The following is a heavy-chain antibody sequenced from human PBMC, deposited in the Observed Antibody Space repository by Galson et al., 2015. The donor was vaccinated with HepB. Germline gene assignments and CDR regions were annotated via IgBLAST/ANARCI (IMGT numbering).Heavy chain of an antibody. CDR2: INPSGGST. CDR3: ARDGSYSDLSGAYDY. CDR1: GYTFSNYY. Sequence: QSGAEVKKPGESLKISCKASGYTFSNYYMHWVRQAPGQGLEWMGIINPSGGSTNYAQKLQGRVTMTRDTSTSTVYMDLSSLRSEDTAVYYCARDGSYSDLSGAYDYWGQGTLVTVSS. J-gene: IGHJ4*02. V-gene: IGHV1-46*04. D-gene: IGHD1-26*01.